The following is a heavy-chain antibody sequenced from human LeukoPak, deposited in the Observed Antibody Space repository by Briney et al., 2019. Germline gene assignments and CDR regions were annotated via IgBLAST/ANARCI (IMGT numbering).Heavy chain of an antibody. CDR2: ISWNSGSI. CDR3: VKDIVASVAGIRFDY. V-gene: IGHV3-9*01. D-gene: IGHD6-19*01. J-gene: IGHJ4*02. Sequence: GGSLRLSCAASGFTFDDYAMHWVRQAPGKGLEWVSGISWNSGSIGYADSVKGRFTISRDNAKNSLYLQMNSLRVEDTALYYCVKDIVASVAGIRFDYWGQGTLVTVSS. CDR1: GFTFDDYA.